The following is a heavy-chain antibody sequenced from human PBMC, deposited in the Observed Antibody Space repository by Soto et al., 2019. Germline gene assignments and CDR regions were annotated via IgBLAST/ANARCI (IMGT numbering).Heavy chain of an antibody. CDR1: GFTFNNYA. Sequence: EVQLLESGGGLVQPGGSLRLSCAASGFTFNNYAMGWVRQAPGKGLEWVSAITDSGDDTYYIDSVKGRFTISRDNSKSTLYLHMNSLRAEDTAIYYCAKLGSSSWSPHYYFDSWGQGTLVTVSS. CDR2: ITDSGDDT. CDR3: AKLGSSSWSPHYYFDS. J-gene: IGHJ4*02. D-gene: IGHD2-2*01. V-gene: IGHV3-23*01.